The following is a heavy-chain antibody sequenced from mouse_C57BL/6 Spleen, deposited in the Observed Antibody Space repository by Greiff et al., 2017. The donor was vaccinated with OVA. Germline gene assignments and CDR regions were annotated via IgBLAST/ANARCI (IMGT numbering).Heavy chain of an antibody. CDR1: GFTFSSYA. CDR2: ISDGGSYT. CDR3: AGNYDQFAY. D-gene: IGHD2-4*01. J-gene: IGHJ3*01. V-gene: IGHV5-4*03. Sequence: EVMLVESGGGLVKPGGSLKLSCAASGFTFSSYAMSWVRQTPEKRLEWVATISDGGSYTYYPDNIKGRFTISRDNAKNNLYLQMSHLKSEDTAMYYCAGNYDQFAYWGQGTLVTVSA.